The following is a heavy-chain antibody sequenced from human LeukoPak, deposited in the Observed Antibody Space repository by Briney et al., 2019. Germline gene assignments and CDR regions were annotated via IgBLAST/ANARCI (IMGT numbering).Heavy chain of an antibody. CDR3: ARDPYSSSWSYGMDV. CDR2: IKQDGSET. CDR1: GFTLSNYW. J-gene: IGHJ6*02. Sequence: PGGSLRLSCTATGFTLSNYWMSWVRQAPEKGLEWVANIKQDGSETVYVDSVKGRFTISRDNAQSSLYLQMNSLRAEDTAVYYCARDPYSSSWSYGMDVWGQGTAVTVSS. D-gene: IGHD6-13*01. V-gene: IGHV3-7*05.